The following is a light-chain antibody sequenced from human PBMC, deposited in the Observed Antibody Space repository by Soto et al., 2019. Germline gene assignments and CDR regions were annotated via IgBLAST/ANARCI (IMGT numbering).Light chain of an antibody. CDR2: KDT. Sequence: SYELTQPPSLSVSSGQTAKITCSGGALPKQYVHWYQQRPGQAPVVVIYKDTERPSGIPERFSGSTSGTTVTLTISGVQADDEAVYYCQSTGTSDSSVVFGGGTKVTVL. CDR1: ALPKQY. J-gene: IGLJ2*01. CDR3: QSTGTSDSSVV. V-gene: IGLV3-25*02.